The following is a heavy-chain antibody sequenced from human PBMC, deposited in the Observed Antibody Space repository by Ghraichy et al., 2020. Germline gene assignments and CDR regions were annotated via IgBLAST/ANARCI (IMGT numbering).Heavy chain of an antibody. CDR3: ARDLTFPGAADY. J-gene: IGHJ4*02. V-gene: IGHV3-23*01. CDR2: ISGSGITT. D-gene: IGHD3-16*01. Sequence: GGSLRLSCAASTLIFNNYAMTWVRQAPGKGLEWVSGISGSGITTYYAGSVQGRFTISRDNSNNTLYLQMNSLRAEDTAVYYCARDLTFPGAADYWGQGTLVTVSS. CDR1: TLIFNNYA.